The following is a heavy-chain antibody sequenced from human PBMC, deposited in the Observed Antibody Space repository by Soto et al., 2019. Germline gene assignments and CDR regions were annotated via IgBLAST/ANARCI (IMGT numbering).Heavy chain of an antibody. Sequence: TSETLSLTCTVSGGSISSYYWSWIRQPPGKGLEWIGYIYYSGSTNYNPSLKSRVTISVDTSKNQFSLKLNSMTAADTAVYYGARHNYGSGSTYFDYWGQGTLVTVS. D-gene: IGHD3-10*01. CDR3: ARHNYGSGSTYFDY. J-gene: IGHJ4*02. V-gene: IGHV4-59*08. CDR2: IYYSGST. CDR1: GGSISSYY.